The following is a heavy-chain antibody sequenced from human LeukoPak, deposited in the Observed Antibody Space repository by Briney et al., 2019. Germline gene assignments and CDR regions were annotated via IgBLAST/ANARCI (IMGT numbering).Heavy chain of an antibody. Sequence: SETLSLTCAVYGGSFSGYYWSWIRQPPGKGLKWIGEINHSGSTNYNPSLKSRVTISVDTSKNQFSLKVTSVTAADTAVYFCARRPLTGAGDTFDIWGQGTMVTVSS. D-gene: IGHD1-20*01. CDR2: INHSGST. V-gene: IGHV4-34*01. CDR1: GGSFSGYY. J-gene: IGHJ3*02. CDR3: ARRPLTGAGDTFDI.